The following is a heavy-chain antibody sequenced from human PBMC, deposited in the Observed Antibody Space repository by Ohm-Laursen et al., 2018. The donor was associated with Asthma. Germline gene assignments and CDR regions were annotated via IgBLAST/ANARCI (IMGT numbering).Heavy chain of an antibody. V-gene: IGHV4-39*01. J-gene: IGHJ4*02. CDR2: IYYSGST. D-gene: IGHD5-12*01. Sequence: SETLSLTWTVSGGSISSSSYYWGWIRQPPGKGLEWIGSIYYSGSTYYNPSLKSRVTISVDTSKNQFSLKLSSVTAADTAVYYCARLDALYSGYDLTPLYFDYWGQGTLVTVSS. CDR1: GGSISSSSYY. CDR3: ARLDALYSGYDLTPLYFDY.